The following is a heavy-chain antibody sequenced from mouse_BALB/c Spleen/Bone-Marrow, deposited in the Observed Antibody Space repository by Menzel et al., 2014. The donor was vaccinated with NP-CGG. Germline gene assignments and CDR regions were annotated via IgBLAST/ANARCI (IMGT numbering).Heavy chain of an antibody. J-gene: IGHJ3*01. V-gene: IGHV14-3*02. CDR2: IDPANGNT. D-gene: IGHD1-1*01. CDR3: ANYYYGSSLFAY. Sequence: MHWVKQRPEQGLEWIGRIDPANGNTKYDPKFQGKATITADTSSNTAYLQLSSLTSEDTAVYYCANYYYGSSLFAYWGQGTLVTVSA.